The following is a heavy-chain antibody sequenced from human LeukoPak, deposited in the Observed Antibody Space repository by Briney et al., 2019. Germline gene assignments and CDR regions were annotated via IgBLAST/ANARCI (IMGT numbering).Heavy chain of an antibody. CDR2: INTDGTNT. D-gene: IGHD3-10*01. CDR1: GFTFRTYW. V-gene: IGHV3-74*01. J-gene: IGHJ4*02. Sequence: GGSLRLSCAASGFTFRTYWMHWVRLVPGKGLVWVSRINTDGTNTTYADSVKGRFTISRDNAKNTLYLQMNSLRAEDTAVYYCAKDGSGSYSFNYWGQGTLVTVSS. CDR3: AKDGSGSYSFNY.